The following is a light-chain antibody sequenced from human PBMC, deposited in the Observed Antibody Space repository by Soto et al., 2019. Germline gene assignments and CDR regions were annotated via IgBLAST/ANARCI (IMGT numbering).Light chain of an antibody. J-gene: IGKJ2*01. CDR3: QQYNNWLMYT. V-gene: IGKV3-15*01. CDR1: QSVSSN. Sequence: EIAMTQSPATLSVSPGERATLSCRASQSVSSNLAWYQQKPGQAPRLLIYGASTRATGIPARFSGSGSGTEFTLTISSLQSEDFAVYYCQQYNNWLMYTFGQGTKVDIK. CDR2: GAS.